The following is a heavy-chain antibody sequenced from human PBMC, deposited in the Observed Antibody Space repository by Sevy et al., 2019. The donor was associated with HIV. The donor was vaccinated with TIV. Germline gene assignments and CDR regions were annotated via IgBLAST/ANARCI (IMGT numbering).Heavy chain of an antibody. J-gene: IGHJ4*02. CDR2: VSYDGSKK. D-gene: IGHD2-2*01. CDR3: ARDRSTTWINYFFDF. V-gene: IGHV3-30*01. CDR1: GFSFSNHA. Sequence: GGSLRLSCSASGFSFSNHAMNWVRQAPGKGLEWVAVVSYDGSKKYYADSVKGRFTISRDNSKNTLYLQMNSLRVEDTAVYYCARDRSTTWINYFFDFWGQGTLVTVSS.